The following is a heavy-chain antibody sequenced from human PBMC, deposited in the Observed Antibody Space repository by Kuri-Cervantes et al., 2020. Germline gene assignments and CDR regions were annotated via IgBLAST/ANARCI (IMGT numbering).Heavy chain of an antibody. CDR2: ISSSSSTI. V-gene: IGHV3-48*02. J-gene: IGHJ4*02. Sequence: GESLKISCAASGFTFSSYSMNWVRQAPGKGLEWVSYISSSSSTIYYADSVKGRFTISRDNAKDSLYLQMNSLRDEDTAVYYCAGDTYYFDYWGQGTLVTVSS. CDR3: AGDTYYFDY. CDR1: GFTFSSYS.